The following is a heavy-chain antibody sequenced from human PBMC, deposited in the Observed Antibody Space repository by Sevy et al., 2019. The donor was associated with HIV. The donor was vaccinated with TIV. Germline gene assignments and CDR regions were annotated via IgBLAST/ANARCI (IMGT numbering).Heavy chain of an antibody. CDR3: ARATDYGGKNDAFDI. J-gene: IGHJ3*02. V-gene: IGHV3-30*03. Sequence: GGSLGLSCAASGFTFSSYGMHWVRQAPGKGLEWVAVISYDGSNKYYADSVKGRFTISRDNSKNTLYLQMNSLRAEDTAVYYCARATDYGGKNDAFDIWGQGTMVTVSS. CDR1: GFTFSSYG. D-gene: IGHD4-17*01. CDR2: ISYDGSNK.